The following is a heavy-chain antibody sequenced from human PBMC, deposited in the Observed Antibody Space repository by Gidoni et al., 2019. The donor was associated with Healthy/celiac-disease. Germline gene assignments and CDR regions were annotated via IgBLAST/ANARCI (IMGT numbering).Heavy chain of an antibody. J-gene: IGHJ5*02. D-gene: IGHD4-17*01. CDR2: INHSGST. CDR3: ARWGPDYGDSGALQRFDP. CDR1: GGSCSVSY. Sequence: QVQLQQWGAGLLKPSETLSLTCAVYGGSCSVSYWSWLRQPPGRGLEWIGEINHSGSTNYNPSLKIRITISVNTSKSQFSLRLSSVTAAETAVYYCARWGPDYGDSGALQRFDPWGQGTLVTVSS. V-gene: IGHV4-34*01.